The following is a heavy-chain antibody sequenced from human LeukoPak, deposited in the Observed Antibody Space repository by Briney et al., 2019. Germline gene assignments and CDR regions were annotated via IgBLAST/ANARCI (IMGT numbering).Heavy chain of an antibody. J-gene: IGHJ5*02. D-gene: IGHD6-19*01. CDR2: ISYDGSNK. Sequence: GGSLRLSCTASGFTLTNLAMTWVRQAPGKGLEWVAVISYDGSNKYYADSVKGRFTISRDNSKNTLYLQMNSLRAEDTAVYYCAKPGDVYGGWMNWFDPWGQGTLVTVSS. CDR3: AKPGDVYGGWMNWFDP. V-gene: IGHV3-30*18. CDR1: GFTLTNLA.